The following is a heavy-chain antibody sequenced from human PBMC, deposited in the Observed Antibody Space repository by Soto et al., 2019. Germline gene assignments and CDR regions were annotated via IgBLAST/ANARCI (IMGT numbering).Heavy chain of an antibody. J-gene: IGHJ4*02. Sequence: PGGSLRLSCAASGFTFSSYAMHWVRQAPGKGLEWVAVISYDGSNKYYADSVKGRFTISRDNSKNTLYLQMNSLRAEDTAVYYCARVPRSGSYPPGPFFDYWGQGTLVTVSS. D-gene: IGHD1-26*01. CDR1: GFTFSSYA. V-gene: IGHV3-30-3*01. CDR3: ARVPRSGSYPPGPFFDY. CDR2: ISYDGSNK.